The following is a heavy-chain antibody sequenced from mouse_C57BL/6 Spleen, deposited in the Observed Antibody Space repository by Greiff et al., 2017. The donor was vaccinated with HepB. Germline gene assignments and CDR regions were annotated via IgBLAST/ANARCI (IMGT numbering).Heavy chain of an antibody. CDR3: AREGWGYYFDY. CDR1: GYTFTSYW. V-gene: IGHV1-64*01. Sequence: VQLQQPGAELVKPGASVKLSCKASGYTFTSYWMHWVKQRPGQGLEWIGMIHPNSGSTNYNEKFKSKATLTVDKSSSTAYMQLSSLTSEDSAVYYCAREGWGYYFDYWGQGTTLTVSS. J-gene: IGHJ2*01. CDR2: IHPNSGST.